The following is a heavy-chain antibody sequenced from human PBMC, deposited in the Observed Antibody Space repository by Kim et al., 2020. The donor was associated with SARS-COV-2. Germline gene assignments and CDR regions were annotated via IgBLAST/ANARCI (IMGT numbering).Heavy chain of an antibody. Sequence: NYAQKFQGRVTITADESTSTAYMELSSLRSEDTAVYYCASGYSSSWTVDYWGQGTLVTVSS. J-gene: IGHJ4*02. D-gene: IGHD6-13*01. V-gene: IGHV1-69*01. CDR3: ASGYSSSWTVDY.